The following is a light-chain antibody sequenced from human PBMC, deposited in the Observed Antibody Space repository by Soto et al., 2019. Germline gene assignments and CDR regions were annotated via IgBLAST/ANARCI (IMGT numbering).Light chain of an antibody. V-gene: IGKV1D-8*01. CDR1: QGSSTY. CDR3: PQYYSFPLT. J-gene: IGKJ4*01. Sequence: VIWMTQAPFLLSASTGDRSTIRYRMNQGSSTYLTWYQQKPGQPPDHLTYAASTLQSGVPSRFSGSGSGTDFTLTIICLQSEDFETYECPQYYSFPLTFGGGTKVAI. CDR2: AAS.